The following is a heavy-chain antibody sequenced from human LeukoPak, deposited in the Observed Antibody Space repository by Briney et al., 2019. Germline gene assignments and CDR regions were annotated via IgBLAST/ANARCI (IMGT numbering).Heavy chain of an antibody. CDR3: AREVGYCSGGSCYSYFDY. CDR1: GDSISGYF. D-gene: IGHD2-15*01. J-gene: IGHJ4*02. CDR2: IYYSGST. V-gene: IGHV4-59*01. Sequence: SETLSLTCTVSGDSISGYFWSWIRQPPGRGLEWIGYIYYSGSTSYNPSLKSRVTISVDTSKNQFSLKLSSVNAADTAVYYCAREVGYCSGGSCYSYFDYWGQGTLVTVSS.